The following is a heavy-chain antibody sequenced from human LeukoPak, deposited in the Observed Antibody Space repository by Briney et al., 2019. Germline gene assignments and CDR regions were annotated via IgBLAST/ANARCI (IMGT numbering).Heavy chain of an antibody. CDR2: IYYSGST. D-gene: IGHD3-3*01. Sequence: SETLSLTCTVSGGSISSYYWSWIRQPPGKGLEWIGYIYYSGSTNYNPSLKSRVTISVDTSKNQFSLKLSSVTAADTAVYYCARDGVDLDAFDIWGQGTMVTVSS. CDR3: ARDGVDLDAFDI. V-gene: IGHV4-59*01. CDR1: GGSISSYY. J-gene: IGHJ3*02.